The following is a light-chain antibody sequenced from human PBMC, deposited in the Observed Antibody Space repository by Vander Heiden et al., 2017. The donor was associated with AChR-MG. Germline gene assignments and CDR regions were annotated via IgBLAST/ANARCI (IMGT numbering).Light chain of an antibody. CDR2: KNN. Sequence: QSVLTQPPSASGTPGQGVTISCSGSSSNLGRNYGYWYQQLPGTAPKLLIYKNNQRPSGVPDRFSGSKSGTSASLAISGLRSEDEADYYCAAWDDSLSGYVFGTGTKVTVL. CDR1: SSNLGRNY. V-gene: IGLV1-47*01. CDR3: AAWDDSLSGYV. J-gene: IGLJ1*01.